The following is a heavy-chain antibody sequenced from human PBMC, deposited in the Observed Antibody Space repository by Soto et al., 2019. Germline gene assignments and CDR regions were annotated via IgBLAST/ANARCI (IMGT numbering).Heavy chain of an antibody. CDR2: IYYSGST. Sequence: SETLSLTCTVSGGSISSYYWSWIRQPPGKGLEWIGYIYYSGSTNYNPSLKSRVTISVDTSKNQFSLRLNSVTAADTAVYYCGGRYGGTLDYWGQGTLVTXSS. J-gene: IGHJ4*02. V-gene: IGHV4-59*08. CDR1: GGSISSYY. CDR3: GGRYGGTLDY. D-gene: IGHD4-17*01.